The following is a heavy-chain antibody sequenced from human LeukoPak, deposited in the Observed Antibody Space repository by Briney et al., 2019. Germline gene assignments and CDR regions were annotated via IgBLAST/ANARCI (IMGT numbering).Heavy chain of an antibody. CDR1: GGSISSYY. Sequence: SETLSLTCTISGGSISSYYWSWIRQPPGKGLEWIGYIYYSGSTNYNPSLKSRVTISVDTSKNQFSLNLSSVTAADTAVYYCARHGEISGWCVRWFDPWGQGTLVTVSS. D-gene: IGHD6-19*01. CDR2: IYYSGST. CDR3: ARHGEISGWCVRWFDP. J-gene: IGHJ5*02. V-gene: IGHV4-59*08.